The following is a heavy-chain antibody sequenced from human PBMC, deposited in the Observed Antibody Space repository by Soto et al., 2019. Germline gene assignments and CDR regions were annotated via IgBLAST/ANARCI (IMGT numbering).Heavy chain of an antibody. Sequence: ASVKVSCKASGGTFGTYGISWVRQAPGEGLEWMGGIVPFFGTPDYAENLQGRVTITADKSTSTAYMELSSLRSEDTAVYYCATKRRDRARPTSSMDVWGQGTTVTVS. V-gene: IGHV1-69*06. CDR1: GGTFGTYG. CDR3: ATKRRDRARPTSSMDV. CDR2: IVPFFGTP. D-gene: IGHD1-26*01. J-gene: IGHJ6*02.